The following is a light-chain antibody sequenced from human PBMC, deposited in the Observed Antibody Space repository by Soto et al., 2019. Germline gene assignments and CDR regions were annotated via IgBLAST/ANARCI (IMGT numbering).Light chain of an antibody. V-gene: IGKV1D-12*01. CDR1: QDIAGY. Sequence: DIHVTQSPSSVSASVGDIVTITCRASQDIAGYLAWYQHKPGRTPELLIHGASRLQSGVPERFSGSGSGTDLNLSINRLQPEDFATYYCQQAYSFPITCGQGTRLEIK. CDR3: QQAYSFPIT. CDR2: GAS. J-gene: IGKJ5*01.